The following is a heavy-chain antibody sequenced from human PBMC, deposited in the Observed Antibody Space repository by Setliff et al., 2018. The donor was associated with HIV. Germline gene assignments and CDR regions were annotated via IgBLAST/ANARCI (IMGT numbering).Heavy chain of an antibody. CDR1: RASISSGGYY. Sequence: SETLSLTCTVSRASISSGGYYWSWIRQRPGGGLEWIGYIYYSGNTFYNPSLKSRVTISVDTSKNQFSLKLSSVAAADTALYYCARVYGDYVEGAFDIWGQGAMVTVSS. V-gene: IGHV4-31*03. D-gene: IGHD4-17*01. CDR2: IYYSGNT. CDR3: ARVYGDYVEGAFDI. J-gene: IGHJ3*02.